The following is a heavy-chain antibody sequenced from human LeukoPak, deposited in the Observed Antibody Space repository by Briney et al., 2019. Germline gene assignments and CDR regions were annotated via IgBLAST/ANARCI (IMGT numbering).Heavy chain of an antibody. CDR1: GFTFSSYW. J-gene: IGHJ4*02. CDR2: INSDGSST. CDR3: AKDGGDKCSSTSCPW. V-gene: IGHV3-74*01. D-gene: IGHD2-2*01. Sequence: AGGSLRLSCAASGFTFSSYWMHWVRQAPGKGLVWVSRINSDGSSTSYADSVKGRFTISRDNAKNTLYLQMNSLRAEDTAVYYCAKDGGDKCSSTSCPWWGQGTLVTVSS.